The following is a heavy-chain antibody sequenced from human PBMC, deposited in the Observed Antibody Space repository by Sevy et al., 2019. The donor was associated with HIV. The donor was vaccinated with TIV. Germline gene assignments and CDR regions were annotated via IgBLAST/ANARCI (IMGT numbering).Heavy chain of an antibody. CDR3: VRAGGLFDSYGYFVL. D-gene: IGHD1-26*01. CDR1: GFTFTDYD. J-gene: IGHJ2*01. Sequence: GGSLRLSCAASGFTFTDYDMHWVRQGSGRGLEWVSGISPVDDTNYPDFLKGRFTISRENAKKSLFLQINSLRAEDTVVYYCVRAGGLFDSYGYFVLWAVAPWLPSPQ. CDR2: ISPVDDT. V-gene: IGHV3-13*01.